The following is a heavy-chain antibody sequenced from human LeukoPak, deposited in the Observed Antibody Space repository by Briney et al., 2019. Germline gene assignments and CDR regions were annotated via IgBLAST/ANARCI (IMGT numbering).Heavy chain of an antibody. J-gene: IGHJ4*02. Sequence: SETLSLTCAVYGGSFSVYYWSWIRQPPGKGLEWIGEINHSGSTNYNPSLKSRVTISVDTSKNQFSLKLSSVTAADTAVYYCARGTPPSATNDYWGQGTLVTVSS. CDR3: ARGTPPSATNDY. CDR1: GGSFSVYY. V-gene: IGHV4-34*01. D-gene: IGHD2-8*01. CDR2: INHSGST.